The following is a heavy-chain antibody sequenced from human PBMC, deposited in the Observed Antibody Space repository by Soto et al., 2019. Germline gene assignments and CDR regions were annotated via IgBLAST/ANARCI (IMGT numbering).Heavy chain of an antibody. J-gene: IGHJ6*02. CDR1: GDTFSSYT. CDR2: VIPVLGVT. D-gene: IGHD2-21*02. V-gene: IGHV1-69*02. Sequence: QVQLVQSGAELKKPGSSVKVSCRSGGDTFSSYTVSWVRQAPGQGLEWMGRVIPVLGVTNYARKFQGRVSITAEKXXSTAYLERRSLTSGDSGVYYCARRRYCGADCYSQYYYGMAIWGQGTTVTVSS. CDR3: ARRRYCGADCYSQYYYGMAI.